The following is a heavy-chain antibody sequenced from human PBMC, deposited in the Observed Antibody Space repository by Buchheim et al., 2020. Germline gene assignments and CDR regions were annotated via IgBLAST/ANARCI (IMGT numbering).Heavy chain of an antibody. CDR2: ISASGGNT. CDR1: GFTFRDSA. D-gene: IGHD3-9*01. CDR3: AKGGGLRYFDWFSEY. V-gene: IGHV3-23*01. Sequence: EVQLLESGGGLVQPGGSLRLSCAASGFTFRDSAMNWVRQAPGKGLDWVSLISASGGNTYSTDSVKGRFTISRDNSKNTLYLQMNSLRAEDTAVYYCAKGGGLRYFDWFSEYWGQGTL. J-gene: IGHJ4*02.